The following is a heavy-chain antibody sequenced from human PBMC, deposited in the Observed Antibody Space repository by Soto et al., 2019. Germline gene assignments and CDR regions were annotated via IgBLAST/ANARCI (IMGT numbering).Heavy chain of an antibody. CDR3: ARSRGEWRYYYGMDV. CDR1: GGTFSSYA. D-gene: IGHD2-8*01. Sequence: SVKVSCKASGGTFSSYAISWVRQAPGQGLEWMGGIIPIFGAANYAQKCQGRVTITADESTSTAYMELSSLRSEDTAVYYCARSRGEWRYYYGMDVWGQGTTVTVSS. J-gene: IGHJ6*02. V-gene: IGHV1-69*13. CDR2: IIPIFGAA.